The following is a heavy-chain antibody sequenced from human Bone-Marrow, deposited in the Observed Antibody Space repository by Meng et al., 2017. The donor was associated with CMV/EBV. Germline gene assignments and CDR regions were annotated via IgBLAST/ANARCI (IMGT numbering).Heavy chain of an antibody. J-gene: IGHJ4*02. CDR3: ARLWSGYYRAFFGY. Sequence: GSLRLSCAVYGGSFSGYYWSWIRQPPGKGLEWIGEINHSGSTNYNPSLKSRVTISVDTSKNQFSLKLSSVTAADTAVYYCARLWSGYYRAFFGYWGQGTLVTVSS. CDR1: GGSFSGYY. D-gene: IGHD3-3*01. CDR2: INHSGST. V-gene: IGHV4-34*01.